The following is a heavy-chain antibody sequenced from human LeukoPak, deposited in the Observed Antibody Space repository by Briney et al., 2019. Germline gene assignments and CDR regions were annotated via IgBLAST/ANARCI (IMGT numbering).Heavy chain of an antibody. CDR1: GFTFSRYS. D-gene: IGHD2-15*01. CDR3: ARGPQFCSGGSCFGYHFGY. V-gene: IGHV3-21*01. J-gene: IGHJ4*02. Sequence: KSGGSLRLSCAASGFTFSRYSMNWVRRPPGKGLEWVSSISASGSHIYYADSVKGRFSISRDSARNSVYVQMSSPRAEDTAVYYCARGPQFCSGGSCFGYHFGYWGQGALVTVSS. CDR2: ISASGSHI.